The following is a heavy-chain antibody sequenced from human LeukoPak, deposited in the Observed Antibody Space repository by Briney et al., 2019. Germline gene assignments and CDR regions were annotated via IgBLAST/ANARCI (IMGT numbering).Heavy chain of an antibody. CDR1: GGSISSGSYY. Sequence: PSETLSLTCTVSGGSISSGSYYWSWIRQPAGKGLEWIGRIYTSGSTNYNPSLKSRVTISVDTSKNQFSLKLSSVTAADTAVYYCARHRRWELRAYNWFDPWGQGTLVTVSS. V-gene: IGHV4-61*02. J-gene: IGHJ5*02. CDR3: ARHRRWELRAYNWFDP. D-gene: IGHD1-26*01. CDR2: IYTSGST.